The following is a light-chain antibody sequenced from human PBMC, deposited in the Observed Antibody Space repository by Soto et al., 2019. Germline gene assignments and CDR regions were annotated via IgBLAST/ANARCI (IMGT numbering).Light chain of an antibody. CDR3: QQHSHWPPWT. V-gene: IGKV3-11*01. J-gene: IGKJ1*01. CDR2: GAS. CDR1: ENVRTF. Sequence: VLTQSPATLSLSRGERATLSCRASENVRTFVDWYQQKPGQAPRLLIYGASNRATDIPARFSGSGSGTDFTLTISNLEPEDFAVYYCQQHSHWPPWTFGQGTKVDIK.